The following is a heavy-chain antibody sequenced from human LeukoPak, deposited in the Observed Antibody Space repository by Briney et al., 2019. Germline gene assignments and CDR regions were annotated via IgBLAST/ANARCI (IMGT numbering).Heavy chain of an antibody. CDR1: GHTLTELS. J-gene: IGHJ5*02. Sequence: ASVKVSCKVSGHTLTELSMHWVRQAPGKGLEWMGSFDPEDGETVYAQNFHGRVTLTEDTSIDTAYMELYILRSEDTAVYYCATPGPAPINNWFETWGQGTLVTVSS. D-gene: IGHD2-2*01. CDR3: ATPGPAPINNWFET. V-gene: IGHV1-24*01. CDR2: FDPEDGET.